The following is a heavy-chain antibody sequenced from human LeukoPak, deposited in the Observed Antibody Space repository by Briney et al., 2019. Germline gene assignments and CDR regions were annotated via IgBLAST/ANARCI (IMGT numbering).Heavy chain of an antibody. CDR3: ARGKAAAHDY. CDR2: IKQDGSEK. V-gene: IGHV3-7*01. Sequence: PGGSPRLSCAASGFTFSSYWMSWLRQAPGKGLEWVANIKQDGSEKNYVDSVKARFTISRDNAKNSLYLQMNSLRAEDTAVYYCARGKAAAHDYWGQGTLVTVSS. J-gene: IGHJ4*02. D-gene: IGHD6-13*01. CDR1: GFTFSSYW.